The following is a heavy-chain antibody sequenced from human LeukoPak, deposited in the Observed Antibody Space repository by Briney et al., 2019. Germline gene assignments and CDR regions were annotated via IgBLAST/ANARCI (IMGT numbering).Heavy chain of an antibody. V-gene: IGHV4-38-2*02. CDR1: GYSISSGYY. Sequence: SETLSLTRTVSGYSISSGYYWGWIRQPSGKGLEWIGSIYHSGSTYYNPSLKSRVTISVDTSKNQFSLKLSSVTAADTAVYYCARAIEVGAMTPFDYWGQGTLVTVSS. CDR3: ARAIEVGAMTPFDY. J-gene: IGHJ4*02. CDR2: IYHSGST. D-gene: IGHD1-26*01.